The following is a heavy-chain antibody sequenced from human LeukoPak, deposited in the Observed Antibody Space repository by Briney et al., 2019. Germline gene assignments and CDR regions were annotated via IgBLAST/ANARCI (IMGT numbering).Heavy chain of an antibody. CDR3: ARDIVVVPAAIPHYYHYYGMDV. D-gene: IGHD2-2*01. Sequence: SETLSLTCAVYGGSFSGYYWSWIRQPPGKGLEWIGEINHSGSTNYNPSLKSRVTISVDTSKNQFSLKLSSVTAADTAVYYCARDIVVVPAAIPHYYHYYGMDVWGQGTTVTVSS. CDR2: INHSGST. CDR1: GGSFSGYY. J-gene: IGHJ6*02. V-gene: IGHV4-34*01.